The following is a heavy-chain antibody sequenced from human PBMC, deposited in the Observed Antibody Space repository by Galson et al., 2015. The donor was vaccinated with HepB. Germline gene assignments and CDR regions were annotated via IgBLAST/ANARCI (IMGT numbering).Heavy chain of an antibody. CDR3: ARTPKAIAAAGKGGPIDY. D-gene: IGHD6-13*01. CDR2: IRSSSSYI. J-gene: IGHJ4*02. V-gene: IGHV3-21*01. CDR1: GFTFNSYN. Sequence: SLRLSCAASGFTFNSYNMNWVRQAPGKGLEWVSSIRSSSSYISYADSVKGRFTISRDNAKNSLYLQMNSLRAEDTAVYYCARTPKAIAAAGKGGPIDYWAREPWSPSPQ.